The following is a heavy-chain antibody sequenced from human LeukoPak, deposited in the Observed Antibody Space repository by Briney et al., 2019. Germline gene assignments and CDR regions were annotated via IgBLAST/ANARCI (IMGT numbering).Heavy chain of an antibody. V-gene: IGHV4-59*01. CDR1: GGSISSYY. CDR2: IYYSGST. CDR3: ASTYYDFWSGYSFRFDY. J-gene: IGHJ4*02. D-gene: IGHD3-3*01. Sequence: PSETLSLTCTVSGGSISSYYWSWIRQPPGEGLEWIGYIYYSGSTNYNPSLKSRVTISVDTSKNQFSLKLSSVTAADTAVYYCASTYYDFWSGYSFRFDYWGQGTLVTVSS.